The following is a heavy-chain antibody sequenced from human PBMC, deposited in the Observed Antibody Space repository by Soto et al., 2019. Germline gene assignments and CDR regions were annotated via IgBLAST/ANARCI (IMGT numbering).Heavy chain of an antibody. J-gene: IGHJ4*02. D-gene: IGHD5-12*01. Sequence: QVQLVQSGAEVKKPGSSVKVSCKASGGTFSSYAISWVRQAPGQGLEWMGGIIPIFGTANYAQKFQGRVTITADESTRTAYLELSSLRSEATAVYYCEGGANGGYVLYWGQGTLVTVSS. CDR1: GGTFSSYA. CDR2: IIPIFGTA. CDR3: EGGANGGYVLY. V-gene: IGHV1-69*12.